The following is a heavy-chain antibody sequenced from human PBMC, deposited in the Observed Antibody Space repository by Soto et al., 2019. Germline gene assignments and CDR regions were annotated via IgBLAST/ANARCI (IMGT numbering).Heavy chain of an antibody. J-gene: IGHJ3*02. V-gene: IGHV3-23*01. D-gene: IGHD6-25*01. CDR2: ITRSGGST. CDR1: GFTFSTYA. Sequence: VQLLESGGGLVQPGGSLRLSCVASGFTFSTYAMSWVRQAPGMGLEWVSAITRSGGSTYYADSVKGRFTISRDNSKNTLYLQMNGLRAEDTAEYYCVKEESANRPEDAFDIWGQGRMVTVSS. CDR3: VKEESANRPEDAFDI.